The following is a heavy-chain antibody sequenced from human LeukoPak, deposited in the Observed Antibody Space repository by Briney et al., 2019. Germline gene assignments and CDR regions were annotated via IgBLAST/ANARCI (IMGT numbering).Heavy chain of an antibody. CDR1: GGSISSGDYY. J-gene: IGHJ4*02. CDR3: ARGGTRITIVGVVINDFDY. D-gene: IGHD3-3*01. V-gene: IGHV4-30-4*08. CDR2: IYYSGNT. Sequence: SQTLSLICTVSGGSISSGDYYWSWIRQPPGKGLEWIGYIYYSGNTYYNPSLKSRLTISVDTPRNQFSLKLRSVTAADTAVYYCARGGTRITIVGVVINDFDYWGQGTLVTVSS.